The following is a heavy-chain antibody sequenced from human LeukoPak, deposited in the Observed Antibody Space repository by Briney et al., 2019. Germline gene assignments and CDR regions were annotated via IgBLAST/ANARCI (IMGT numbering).Heavy chain of an antibody. CDR2: IKSKTDGGTT. Sequence: PGGSLRLSCAASGFTFSTYSMNWVRQAPGKGLEWVGRIKSKTDGGTTDYAAPVKGRFTISRDDSKNTLYLQMNSLKTEDTAVYYCTTDYTLRYFDWSIELWDAFDIWGQGTMVTVSS. V-gene: IGHV3-15*01. D-gene: IGHD3-9*01. CDR1: GFTFSTYS. J-gene: IGHJ3*02. CDR3: TTDYTLRYFDWSIELWDAFDI.